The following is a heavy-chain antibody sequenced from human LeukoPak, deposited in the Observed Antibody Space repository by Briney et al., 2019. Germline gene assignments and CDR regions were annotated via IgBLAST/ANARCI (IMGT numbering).Heavy chain of an antibody. CDR2: IYTSGST. J-gene: IGHJ3*02. Sequence: SETLSLTCTVSGGPISSYYWSWIRQPAGKGLEWIGRIYTSGSTNYNPSLKSRVTISIDTSKRQFSLTLSSVTAADTAVYYCARYEVGSNWAHAFDMWGQGTLVTVSS. V-gene: IGHV4-4*07. CDR1: GGPISSYY. CDR3: ARYEVGSNWAHAFDM. D-gene: IGHD6-13*01.